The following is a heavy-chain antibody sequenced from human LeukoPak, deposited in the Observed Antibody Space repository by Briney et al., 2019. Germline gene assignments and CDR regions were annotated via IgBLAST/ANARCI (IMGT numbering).Heavy chain of an antibody. D-gene: IGHD6-19*01. CDR2: INAGNGNT. V-gene: IGHV1-3*03. CDR3: ARVVRYSSGPLTDLLPYYFDY. J-gene: IGHJ4*02. Sequence: ASVKVSCKASGYTFTSYAMHWVRQAPGQRLEWMGWINAGNGNTKYSQEFQGRVTITRDISASAVYMELSSLRSDDMAVYYCARVVRYSSGPLTDLLPYYFDYWGQGTLVTVSS. CDR1: GYTFTSYA.